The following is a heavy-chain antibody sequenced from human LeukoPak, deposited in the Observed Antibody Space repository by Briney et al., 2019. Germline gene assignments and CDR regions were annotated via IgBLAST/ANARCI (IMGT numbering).Heavy chain of an antibody. CDR3: ARGPYYYGSGSQRSFDY. CDR2: IYTSGST. J-gene: IGHJ4*02. CDR1: GGSISSYY. V-gene: IGHV4-4*07. D-gene: IGHD3-10*01. Sequence: PSETLSLTCTVSGGSISSYYWSWIRQPAGKGLEWIGRIYTSGSTNYNPSLKSRVTMSVDTSKNQFSLKLSSVTAADTAVYYSARGPYYYGSGSQRSFDYWGQGTLVTVSS.